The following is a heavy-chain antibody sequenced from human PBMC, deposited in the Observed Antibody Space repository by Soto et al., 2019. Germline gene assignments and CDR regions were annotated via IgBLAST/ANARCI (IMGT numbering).Heavy chain of an antibody. Sequence: EVQLLESGGGLVQPGGSLRLSCVASGFTFNNYAMTWVRQAPGKGPEWVSAIGDSGRSTYYVDSVKGRFTISRDNSRNTLSLQMNSLRAEDTAVYYCARPPMGILTGYYVLKYWGPGTLVTVSS. CDR2: IGDSGRST. V-gene: IGHV3-23*01. D-gene: IGHD3-9*01. J-gene: IGHJ4*02. CDR3: ARPPMGILTGYYVLKY. CDR1: GFTFNNYA.